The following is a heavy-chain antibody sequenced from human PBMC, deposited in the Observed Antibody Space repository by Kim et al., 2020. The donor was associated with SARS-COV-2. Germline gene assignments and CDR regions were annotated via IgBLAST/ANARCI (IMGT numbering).Heavy chain of an antibody. D-gene: IGHD3-10*01. Sequence: DSVKGRFTISRDNSKNTLYLQMNSLRAEDTAVYYCAKDSNVWFGELLFDPWGQGTLVTVSS. J-gene: IGHJ5*02. CDR3: AKDSNVWFGELLFDP. V-gene: IGHV3-30*02.